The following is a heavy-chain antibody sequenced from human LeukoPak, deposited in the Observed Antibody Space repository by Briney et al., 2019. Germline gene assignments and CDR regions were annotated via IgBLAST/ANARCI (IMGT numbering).Heavy chain of an antibody. Sequence: ASVKLSCKTSGYTFTDYYVHWVRQAPGQGLEWMGWINPNSGGTNYAQKFQGRVTMTRDTSISTAYMELSRLRSDDTAVYYCARSRDGYPRGYWGQGTLVTVSS. J-gene: IGHJ4*02. CDR1: GYTFTDYY. D-gene: IGHD5-24*01. V-gene: IGHV1-2*02. CDR3: ARSRDGYPRGY. CDR2: INPNSGGT.